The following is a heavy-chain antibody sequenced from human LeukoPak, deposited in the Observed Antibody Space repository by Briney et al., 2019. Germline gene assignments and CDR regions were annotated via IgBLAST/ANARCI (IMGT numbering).Heavy chain of an antibody. J-gene: IGHJ6*03. CDR2: VYYTGST. Sequence: SETLSLTCTVSGGSISSNSYYWGWIRQPPGKGLEWVGTVYYTGSTYYNPSLKSRVTISVDTSKKQFSLKLSSVTAADTAVYYCARGENLYDIRTHYYMDVWGKGTTVTISS. V-gene: IGHV4-39*07. D-gene: IGHD3-9*01. CDR1: GGSISSNSYY. CDR3: ARGENLYDIRTHYYMDV.